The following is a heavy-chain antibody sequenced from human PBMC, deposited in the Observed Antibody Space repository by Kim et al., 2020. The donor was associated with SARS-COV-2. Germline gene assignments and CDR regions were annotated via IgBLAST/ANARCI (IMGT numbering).Heavy chain of an antibody. V-gene: IGHV4-39*07. D-gene: IGHD4-4*01. CDR3: ARVTVLRGYFDY. CDR2: IYYSGST. J-gene: IGHJ4*02. CDR1: GGSISSSSYY. Sequence: SETLSLTCTVSGGSISSSSYYWGWIRQPPGKGLEWIGSIYYSGSTYYNPSLKSRVTISVDTSKNQFSLKLSSVTAADTAVYYCARVTVLRGYFDYWGQGT.